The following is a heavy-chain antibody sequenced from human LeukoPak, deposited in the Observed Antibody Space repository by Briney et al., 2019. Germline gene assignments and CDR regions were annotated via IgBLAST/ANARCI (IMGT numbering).Heavy chain of an antibody. D-gene: IGHD5-18*01. CDR3: ARDYSPEAFDY. J-gene: IGHJ4*02. CDR1: GFDFSDYY. CDR2: IKTTGLTT. V-gene: IGHV3-11*04. Sequence: TGGSLRLSCAASGFDFSDYYMSWIRQAPGKGLEWISNIKTTGLTTYYADSVKGRFTISRDNAKNSLFLQMNSLRADDTAVYYCARDYSPEAFDYWGQGTLVTVSS.